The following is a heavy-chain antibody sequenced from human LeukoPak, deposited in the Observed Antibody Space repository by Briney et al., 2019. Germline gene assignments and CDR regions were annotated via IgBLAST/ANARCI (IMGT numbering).Heavy chain of an antibody. D-gene: IGHD6-13*01. CDR1: GGTFSSYA. CDR2: IIPIFGTA. J-gene: IGHJ5*02. Sequence: SVKVSCKASGGTFSSYAISWVRQAPGQGLEWMGRIIPIFGTANYAQKFQGRVTITTDESTSTAYMELSSLRSEDTAVYYCARGYSSSWYDSDNWFDPWGQGTLATVSS. CDR3: ARGYSSSWYDSDNWFDP. V-gene: IGHV1-69*05.